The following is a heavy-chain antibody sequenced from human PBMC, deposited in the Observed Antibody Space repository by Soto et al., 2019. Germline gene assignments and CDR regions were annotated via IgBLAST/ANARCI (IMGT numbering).Heavy chain of an antibody. J-gene: IGHJ4*02. CDR2: MNPNSGNT. CDR1: GYTFTSYD. CDR3: ARDDSGFSGSHYIDYFNY. Sequence: ASVKVSCKASGYTFTSYDINWVRQATGQGLEWMGRMNPNSGNTGYAQKFQGRVTMTRDTSTSTVYMQLSSLTSEDTAVYYCARDDSGFSGSHYIDYFNYWGQGALVTVSS. D-gene: IGHD1-26*01. V-gene: IGHV1-8*01.